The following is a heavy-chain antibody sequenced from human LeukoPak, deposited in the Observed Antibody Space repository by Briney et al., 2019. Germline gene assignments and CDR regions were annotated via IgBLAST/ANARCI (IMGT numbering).Heavy chain of an antibody. CDR3: AGSGGLANQGAVYY. Sequence: SETLSLTCTVSGGSISSYYWSWIRQPAGKGLEWIGRIYTSGSTNYNPSLKSRVTISVDTSRNQFSMKLNSVTAADTAVYYCAGSGGLANQGAVYYWGQGTLVTVSS. CDR1: GGSISSYY. D-gene: IGHD3-10*01. V-gene: IGHV4-4*07. J-gene: IGHJ4*02. CDR2: IYTSGST.